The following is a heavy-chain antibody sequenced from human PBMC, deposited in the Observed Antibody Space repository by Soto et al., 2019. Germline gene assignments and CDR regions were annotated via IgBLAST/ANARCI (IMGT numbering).Heavy chain of an antibody. J-gene: IGHJ3*02. Sequence: EVQLVESGGGLVQPGRSLRLSCAASGFTFDDYAMHWVRQAPGKGLEWVSGISWNSGSIGYADSVKGRFTISRDNAKNSLSLQMNRVRAEDTALYYCAKDKQELWFGELHAFDIWGQGTMVTVSS. V-gene: IGHV3-9*01. CDR2: ISWNSGSI. CDR3: AKDKQELWFGELHAFDI. D-gene: IGHD3-10*01. CDR1: GFTFDDYA.